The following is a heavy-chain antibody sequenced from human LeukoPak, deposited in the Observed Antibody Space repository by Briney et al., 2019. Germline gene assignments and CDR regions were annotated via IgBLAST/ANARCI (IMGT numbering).Heavy chain of an antibody. CDR3: ARVRLGYCSGGSCSRGGTPMDV. CDR2: ISGSGGST. V-gene: IGHV3-23*01. CDR1: GLTVSSNY. Sequence: GGSLRLSCAVSGLTVSSNYMAWVRQAPGKGLEWVSAISGSGGSTYYADSVKGRFTISRDNSKNTLYLQMNSLRAEDTALYYCARVRLGYCSGGSCSRGGTPMDVWGKGTTVTISS. D-gene: IGHD2-15*01. J-gene: IGHJ6*03.